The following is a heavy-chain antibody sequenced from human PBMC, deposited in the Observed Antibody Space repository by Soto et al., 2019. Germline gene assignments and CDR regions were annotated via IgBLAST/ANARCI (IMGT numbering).Heavy chain of an antibody. CDR3: ARDTGREYYYDSSGPDY. Sequence: PGGSLRLSCAASGFTFSSYAMHWVRQAPGKGLEWVAVISYDGSNKYYADSVKGRFTISRDNSKNTLYLQMNSLRAEDTAVYYCARDTGREYYYDSSGPDYWGQGTLVTVSS. D-gene: IGHD3-22*01. J-gene: IGHJ4*02. V-gene: IGHV3-30-3*01. CDR1: GFTFSSYA. CDR2: ISYDGSNK.